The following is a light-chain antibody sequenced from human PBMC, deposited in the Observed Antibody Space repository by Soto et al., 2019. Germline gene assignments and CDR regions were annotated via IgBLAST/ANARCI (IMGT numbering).Light chain of an antibody. J-gene: IGKJ4*01. V-gene: IGKV3D-15*01. CDR3: QQYNKWPLT. CDR2: GAF. CDR1: ETISRD. Sequence: IVMTQSPATLSVSPGEGATLSCRASETISRDLAWYQQKPGQSPRLLIFGAFTRATGVPVRFNGSGSGTEFTLTVSSLQSEDVAVYFCQQYNKWPLTFGGGTRVEIK.